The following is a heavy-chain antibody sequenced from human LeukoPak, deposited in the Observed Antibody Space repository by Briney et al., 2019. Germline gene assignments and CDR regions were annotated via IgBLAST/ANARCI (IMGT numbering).Heavy chain of an antibody. J-gene: IGHJ4*02. D-gene: IGHD5/OR15-5a*01. V-gene: IGHV3-30*02. CDR1: GFTLSCCG. Sequence: GGSLRLSCAASGFTLSCCGMHWVRQAPGKGLEWVAFIRYDGSNKYYADSVKGRFTISRDNSKNTLYLQMNSLRAEDTAVYYCARQKYLRGPDVEYFDYWGQGTLVTVSS. CDR3: ARQKYLRGPDVEYFDY. CDR2: IRYDGSNK.